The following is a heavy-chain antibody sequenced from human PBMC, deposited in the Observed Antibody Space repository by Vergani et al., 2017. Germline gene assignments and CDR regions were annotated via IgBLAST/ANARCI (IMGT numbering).Heavy chain of an antibody. J-gene: IGHJ4*02. D-gene: IGHD3-10*01. Sequence: QVDLQESGPGLVKSSETLSLTCAVSGYSVGSGYYWGWIRQPPGRGLEWIGCVHRNGNTYYTSSLRSRATISRDTSKNQFPLRLTSVPAADTAVYYCARQNPYGSAHVDFWGRGVLVTVSA. CDR3: ARQNPYGSAHVDF. CDR1: GYSVGSGYY. CDR2: VHRNGNT. V-gene: IGHV4-38-2*01.